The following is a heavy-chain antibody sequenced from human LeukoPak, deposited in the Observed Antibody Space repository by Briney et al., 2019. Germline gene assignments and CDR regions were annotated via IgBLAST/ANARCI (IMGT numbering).Heavy chain of an antibody. CDR2: ISSSSSTI. CDR3: ARPALLVGNGGWFDY. Sequence: AGSLRLSGAASGFTFSSYSMNWVRHAPGKELEWVSYISSSSSTIYYADSVKGRFTISRDNAKNSLYLQMNSLRAEDTAVYYCARPALLVGNGGWFDYWGQGTLVTVSS. D-gene: IGHD1-1*01. V-gene: IGHV3-48*01. CDR1: GFTFSSYS. J-gene: IGHJ4*02.